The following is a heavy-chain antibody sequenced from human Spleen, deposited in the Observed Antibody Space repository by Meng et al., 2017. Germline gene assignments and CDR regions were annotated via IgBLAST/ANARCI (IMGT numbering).Heavy chain of an antibody. D-gene: IGHD3-9*01. CDR3: ARGRGLRYFDWLY. CDR2: IWYDGSNT. V-gene: IGHV3-33*01. CDR1: GFTFSSYG. Sequence: GESLKISCAASGFTFSSYGMHWVRQAPGKGLEWVAVIWYDGSNTYYADSVKGRFTISRDNAKNSLYLQMNSLRAEDTAVYYCARGRGLRYFDWLYWGQGTLVTVSS. J-gene: IGHJ4*02.